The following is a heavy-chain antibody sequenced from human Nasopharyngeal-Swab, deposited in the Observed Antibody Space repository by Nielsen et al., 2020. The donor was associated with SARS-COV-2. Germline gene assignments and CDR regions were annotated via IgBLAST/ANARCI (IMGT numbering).Heavy chain of an antibody. V-gene: IGHV3-7*03. D-gene: IGHD3-3*01. CDR2: IKEDGGEA. CDR3: AKDIRGYYDFSP. CDR1: GFTFSKFW. J-gene: IGHJ5*02. Sequence: GGSLRLSCAASGFTFSKFWMNWVRQAPGKGLEWVANIKEDGGEAHYVGSVRGRFTISRDNAENSLYLQMNSLRAEDTAVYYCAKDIRGYYDFSPWGLGTLVTVAS.